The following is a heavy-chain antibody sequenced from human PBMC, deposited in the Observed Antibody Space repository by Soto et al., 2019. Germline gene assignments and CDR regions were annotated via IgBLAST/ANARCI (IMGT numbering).Heavy chain of an antibody. CDR2: NYHSGGT. J-gene: IGHJ6*02. CDR1: GGSITSTDW. CDR3: ARLHTTRSTFYGLDV. D-gene: IGHD2-2*01. Sequence: QVHLQESGPGLVEPSGTLSLTCAVSGGSITSTDWWTWVRQPPGKGLEWMGANYHSGGTNYNPSLPSPLTTSLHTPNTQSSLRLTSVTAADTAVHFCARLHTTRSTFYGLDVSGPRTTVFVS. V-gene: IGHV4-4*02.